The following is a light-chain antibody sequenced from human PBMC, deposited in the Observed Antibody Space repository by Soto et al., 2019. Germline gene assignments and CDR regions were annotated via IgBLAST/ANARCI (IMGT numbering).Light chain of an antibody. CDR3: QSYDSSLSASYV. Sequence: QSVLTQPPSVSGAPGQRVTISCTGCSSNIGAGREVHWYQHLPGKAPKLLIYGNTNRPSGVPDRFSGSKSGASASLAITGLQAEDEADYYCQSYDSSLSASYVFGGGTKV. CDR2: GNT. CDR1: SSNIGAGRE. V-gene: IGLV1-40*01. J-gene: IGLJ1*01.